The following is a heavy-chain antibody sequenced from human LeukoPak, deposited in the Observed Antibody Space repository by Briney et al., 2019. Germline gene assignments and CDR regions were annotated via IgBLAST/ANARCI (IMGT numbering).Heavy chain of an antibody. CDR3: ARYWMDPIGGYNWFDP. CDR2: IYYSGST. CDR1: GGSISSYY. D-gene: IGHD2-8*02. Sequence: SETLSLTCTVSGGSISSYYWSWIRQPPGKGLEWTGYIYYSGSTNYNPSLKSRVTISVDTSKNQFSLKLSSVTAADTAVYYCARYWMDPIGGYNWFDPWGQGTLVTVSS. V-gene: IGHV4-59*01. J-gene: IGHJ5*02.